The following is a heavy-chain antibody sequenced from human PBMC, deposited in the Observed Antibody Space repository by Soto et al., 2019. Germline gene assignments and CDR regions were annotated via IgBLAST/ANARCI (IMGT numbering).Heavy chain of an antibody. CDR3: ARAKFWSADFDY. Sequence: SETLSLTCAVSGGSLSGSFWSWIRQPPGKGLEWIGEISHSGSTNYNSSLRSRVTISVDTSKNQFSLKLTSVTAADTAVYYCARAKFWSADFDYWGQGTLVTVSS. CDR1: GGSLSGSF. V-gene: IGHV4-34*01. CDR2: ISHSGST. J-gene: IGHJ4*02. D-gene: IGHD3-3*01.